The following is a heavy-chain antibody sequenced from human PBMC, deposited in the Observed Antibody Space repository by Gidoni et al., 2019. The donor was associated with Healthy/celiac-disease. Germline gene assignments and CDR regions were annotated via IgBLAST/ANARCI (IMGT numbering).Heavy chain of an antibody. Sequence: EVQVVESGGGLVKPGGSLRLSGAAAGLILRDYTLNWVRQAPGRGLVWVSSISSSIYIWSADSVNGRRSISRDNAKNSLYLHMNSLRAEDTAVYYCARDLGYCNGDRCYYYGMEVWGQGTTVTVSS. CDR3: ARDLGYCNGDRCYYYGMEV. J-gene: IGHJ6*02. CDR2: ISSSIYI. V-gene: IGHV3-21*01. CDR1: GLILRDYT. D-gene: IGHD2-15*01.